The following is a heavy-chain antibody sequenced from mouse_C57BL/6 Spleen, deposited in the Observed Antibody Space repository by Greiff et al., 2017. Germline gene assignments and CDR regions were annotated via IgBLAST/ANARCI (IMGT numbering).Heavy chain of an antibody. D-gene: IGHD2-3*01. Sequence: QVHVKQPGAELVRPGSSVKLSCKASGYTFTSYWMDWVKQRPGQGLEWIGNIYPSDSETHYNQKFKDKATLTVDKSSSTAYMQLSSLTSEDSAVYYCARVDGPWYFDVWGTGTTVTVSS. CDR1: GYTFTSYW. CDR3: ARVDGPWYFDV. J-gene: IGHJ1*03. V-gene: IGHV1-61*01. CDR2: IYPSDSET.